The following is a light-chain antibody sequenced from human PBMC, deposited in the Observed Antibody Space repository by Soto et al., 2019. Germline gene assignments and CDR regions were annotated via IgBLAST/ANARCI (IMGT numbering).Light chain of an antibody. CDR2: GAS. V-gene: IGKV3-15*01. CDR3: QHYNNWPPWT. J-gene: IGKJ1*01. CDR1: QSVRSN. Sequence: EIVMTQSPATLSVSPGERATLFCRASQSVRSNLAWYQQIPGQAPRLLIYGASTRATGIPARFSGSGSGTEFTLTISSLQSEDFAVYYCQHYNNWPPWTFGQGTKVEIK.